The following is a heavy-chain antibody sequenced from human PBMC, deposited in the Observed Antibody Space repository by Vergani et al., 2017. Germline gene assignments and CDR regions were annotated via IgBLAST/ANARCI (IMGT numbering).Heavy chain of an antibody. CDR3: ARGGDIVVVTVLLAA. CDR2: INPSGGST. J-gene: IGHJ5*02. V-gene: IGHV1-46*01. CDR1: GYTFTSYY. D-gene: IGHD2-21*02. Sequence: QVQLVQSGAEVKKPGASVKVSCKASGYTFTSYYMHWVRQAPGQGLEWMGIINPSGGSTSYAQQFQGTVTITRDTSTSTVYMELSSLRSEDTAVYYCARGGDIVVVTVLLAAWGQGTLVTVSS.